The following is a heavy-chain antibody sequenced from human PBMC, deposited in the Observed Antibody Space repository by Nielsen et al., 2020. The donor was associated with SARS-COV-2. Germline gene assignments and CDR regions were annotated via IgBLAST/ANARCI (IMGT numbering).Heavy chain of an antibody. V-gene: IGHV4-59*01. CDR2: IYYSGST. CDR3: ARVRWELLGGAFDI. D-gene: IGHD1-26*01. CDR1: GGSFSGYY. Sequence: SETLSLTCAVYGGSFSGYYWSWIRQPPGKGLEWIGYIYYSGSTNYNPSLKSRVTISVDTSKNQFSLKLSSVTAADTAVYYCARVRWELLGGAFDIWGQGTMVTVSS. J-gene: IGHJ3*02.